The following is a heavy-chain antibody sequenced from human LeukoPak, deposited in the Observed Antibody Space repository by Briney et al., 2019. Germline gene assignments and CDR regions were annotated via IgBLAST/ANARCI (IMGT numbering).Heavy chain of an antibody. V-gene: IGHV4-59*01. Sequence: SETLSLTCTVSGGSISSYYWSWIRQPPGKGLEWIGYIYYSGSTNYNPSLKSRVTISVDTSKNQFSLKLSSVTAADTAVYYCARGSYSAGYYYMDAFDIWGQGTVVTVSS. CDR2: IYYSGST. CDR3: ARGSYSAGYYYMDAFDI. J-gene: IGHJ3*02. D-gene: IGHD3-22*01. CDR1: GGSISSYY.